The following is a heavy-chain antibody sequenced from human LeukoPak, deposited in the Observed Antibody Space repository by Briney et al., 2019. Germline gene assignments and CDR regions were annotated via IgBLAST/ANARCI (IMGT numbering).Heavy chain of an antibody. D-gene: IGHD3-10*01. CDR1: GGSISSYY. Sequence: SETLSLTCTVSGGSISSYYWSWMRQPPGKGVEWIGYIHYSGTTNYNPSLKSRVTISVDTSKNQFSLKLSSVTAADTAVYYCATTRRITMIGGAFDIWGQGTMVTVSS. CDR2: IHYSGTT. CDR3: ATTRRITMIGGAFDI. V-gene: IGHV4-59*08. J-gene: IGHJ3*02.